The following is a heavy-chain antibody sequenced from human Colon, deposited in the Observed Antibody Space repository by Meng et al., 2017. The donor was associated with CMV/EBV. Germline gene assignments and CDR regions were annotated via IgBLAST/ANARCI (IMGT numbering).Heavy chain of an antibody. CDR2: ISNDATIK. V-gene: IGHV3-30*03. D-gene: IGHD3-16*01. J-gene: IGHJ4*02. CDR1: GFIFSDYG. Sequence: GGSLRLSCAASGFIFSDYGFHWVRQAPGKGLEWVALISNDATIKYFADSVKGRFTISRDNSNNTVFLHMSSLRPGDTAVYYCVRGRYYGVTFGTAPFFDYWGQGTLVTVS. CDR3: VRGRYYGVTFGTAPFFDY.